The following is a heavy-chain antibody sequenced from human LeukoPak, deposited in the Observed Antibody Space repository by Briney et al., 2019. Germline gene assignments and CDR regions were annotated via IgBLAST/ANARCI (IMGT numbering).Heavy chain of an antibody. CDR2: ISSSSSTI. J-gene: IGHJ6*02. V-gene: IGHV3-48*04. Sequence: GGSLRLSCAASGFTFSGYSMNWVRQAPGEGREGVSYISSSSSTIYYADSVKGRFTISRDNAKNSLYLQMNSLRAEDTAVYYCARGPPLHIVATRGYGMDVWGQGTTVTVSS. D-gene: IGHD5-12*01. CDR1: GFTFSGYS. CDR3: ARGPPLHIVATRGYGMDV.